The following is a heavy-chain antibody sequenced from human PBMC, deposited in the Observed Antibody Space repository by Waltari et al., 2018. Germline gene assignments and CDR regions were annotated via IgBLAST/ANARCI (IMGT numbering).Heavy chain of an antibody. CDR2: INPNSGGT. V-gene: IGHV1-2*02. CDR3: ARRKGYCTSSTCPPVQGYFGY. CDR1: GCMFTNYY. J-gene: IGHJ4*02. Sequence: QVQLVQSGAAVKTPGASVKIACTASGCMFTNYYMYWARQAPGQGLEWMGWINPNSGGTNHAQKFQGRVTMTRDTSISTAYMELTRLRSDDTAVYFCARRKGYCTSSTCPPVQGYFGYWGQGTLVTVSS. D-gene: IGHD2-2*01.